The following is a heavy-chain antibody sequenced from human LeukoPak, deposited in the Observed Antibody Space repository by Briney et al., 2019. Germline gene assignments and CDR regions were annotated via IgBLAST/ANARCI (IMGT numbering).Heavy chain of an antibody. CDR2: ISSSSSTI. Sequence: GGSLRLSCAASGFTFSSYSMNWVRQAPGKGLELVSYISSSSSTIYYADSVKGRFTISRDNAKNSLYLQMNSLRDEDTAVYYCARDSSGYYLEYFQHWGQGTLVTVSS. V-gene: IGHV3-48*02. J-gene: IGHJ1*01. D-gene: IGHD3-22*01. CDR3: ARDSSGYYLEYFQH. CDR1: GFTFSSYS.